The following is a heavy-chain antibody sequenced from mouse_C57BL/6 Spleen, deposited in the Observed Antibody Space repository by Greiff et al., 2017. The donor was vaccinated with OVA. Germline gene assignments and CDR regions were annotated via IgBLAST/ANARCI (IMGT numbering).Heavy chain of an antibody. D-gene: IGHD2-4*01. CDR2: ISYDGSN. CDR1: GYSITSGYY. Sequence: EVKLQESGPGLVKPSQSLSLTCSVTGYSITSGYYWNWIRQFPGNKLEWMGYISYDGSNNYNPSLKNRISITRDTSKNQFFLKLNSVTTEDTATYYCARAYDYGYAMDYWGQGTSVTVSS. CDR3: ARAYDYGYAMDY. V-gene: IGHV3-6*01. J-gene: IGHJ4*01.